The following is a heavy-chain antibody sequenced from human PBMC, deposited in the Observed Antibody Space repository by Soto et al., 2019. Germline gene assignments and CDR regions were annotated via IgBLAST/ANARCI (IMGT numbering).Heavy chain of an antibody. CDR2: INNDGTST. V-gene: IGHV3-74*03. D-gene: IGHD3-16*01. Sequence: VGSLRLSCAASGFIFSDYWMHWVRQVPGKGLVWVSRINNDGTSTKYADSVKGRFTISRDNAKKMLYLQMSGLRADDTAVYYCATAQYYERSDYWGKVTLVTVYS. J-gene: IGHJ4*02. CDR3: ATAQYYERSDY. CDR1: GFIFSDYW.